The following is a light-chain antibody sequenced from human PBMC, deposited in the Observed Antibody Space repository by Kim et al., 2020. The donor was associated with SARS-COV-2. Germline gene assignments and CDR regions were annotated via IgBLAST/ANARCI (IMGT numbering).Light chain of an antibody. V-gene: IGLV6-57*03. J-gene: IGLJ3*02. Sequence: TITNSCTRSSGSIDSNYVQWYQQRPGSAPTKVIYKDKERPSGVPDRFSGSIDSSSNSAFLTISGLKTEDEADYYCQSYDANNPWVFGGGTKVTVL. CDR3: QSYDANNPWV. CDR1: SGSIDSNY. CDR2: KDK.